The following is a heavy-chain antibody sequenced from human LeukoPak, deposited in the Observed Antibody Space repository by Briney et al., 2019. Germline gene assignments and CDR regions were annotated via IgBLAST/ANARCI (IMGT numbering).Heavy chain of an antibody. V-gene: IGHV3-11*04. J-gene: IGHJ4*02. D-gene: IGHD6-19*01. CDR3: ARESRQWLVLGGVDY. Sequence: GGSLRLSCAASGFTFNDYYMSWIRQAPGKGLEWVSYMSSSGSTIYYADSAKGRFTISRDNAKNSLYLQMNSLRAEDTAVYYCARESRQWLVLGGVDYWGQGTLVTVSS. CDR2: MSSSGSTI. CDR1: GFTFNDYY.